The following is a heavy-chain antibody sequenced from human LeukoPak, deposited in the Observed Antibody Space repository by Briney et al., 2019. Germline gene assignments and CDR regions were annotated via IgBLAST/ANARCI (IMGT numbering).Heavy chain of an antibody. D-gene: IGHD6-13*01. J-gene: IGHJ4*02. CDR3: AKGSLGSWYYFDD. CDR1: GFAVSSNE. CDR2: ISGGST. Sequence: GGSLRLSCAASGFAVSSNEMSWVGQAPGKGLEWVSSISGGSTYYADSRKGRFTISRDNSKNTLYLQMNSLRDEDTAVYYCAKGSLGSWYYFDDWGQGTLVTVSS. V-gene: IGHV3-38-3*01.